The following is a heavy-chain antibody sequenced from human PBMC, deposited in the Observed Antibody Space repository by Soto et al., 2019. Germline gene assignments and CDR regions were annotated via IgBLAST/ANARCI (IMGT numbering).Heavy chain of an antibody. CDR3: ASGGTIAALDY. J-gene: IGHJ4*02. V-gene: IGHV4-34*01. Sequence: QVQLQQWGAGLLKPSETLSLTCAVYGGSFSGYYWSWIRQPPGKGLEWIGEINHSGSTNYNPSLKSRVTISVDTSKNQFSLKLSSVTAADTAVYYCASGGTIAALDYWGQGTLVSVSS. CDR1: GGSFSGYY. CDR2: INHSGST. D-gene: IGHD6-6*01.